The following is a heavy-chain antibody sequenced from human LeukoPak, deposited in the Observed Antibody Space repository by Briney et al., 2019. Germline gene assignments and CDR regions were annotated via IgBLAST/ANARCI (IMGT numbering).Heavy chain of an antibody. V-gene: IGHV3-23*01. J-gene: IGHJ4*02. CDR3: AKDHDVMVRNRLDY. CDR1: GFTFSSYA. Sequence: GGSLRLSCAASGFTFSSYAMSWVRQAPGKGLDWVSAISGSGGSTYYADSVKGRFTISRDNSKNTLYLQMNSLRAEDTAVYYCAKDHDVMVRNRLDYWGQGTLVTVSS. D-gene: IGHD3-10*01. CDR2: ISGSGGST.